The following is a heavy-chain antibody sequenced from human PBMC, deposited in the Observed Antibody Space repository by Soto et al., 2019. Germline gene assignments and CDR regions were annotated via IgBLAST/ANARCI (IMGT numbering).Heavy chain of an antibody. V-gene: IGHV3-23*01. Sequence: EVQLLESGGGLVQPGGSLRLSCSASGFTFSSYAMSWVRQAPGKGLECVSVISGSGGSTYYADSVKGRFTISRDSXKXXLYLQMSSLKAEDTALYYCAKVGGGSSWYRGWFDPWGQGTLVTVSS. CDR2: ISGSGGST. CDR1: GFTFSSYA. D-gene: IGHD6-13*01. J-gene: IGHJ5*02. CDR3: AKVGGGSSWYRGWFDP.